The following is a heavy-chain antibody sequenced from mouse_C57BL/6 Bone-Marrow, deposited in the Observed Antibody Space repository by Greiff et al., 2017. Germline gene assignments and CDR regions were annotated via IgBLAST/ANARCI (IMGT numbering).Heavy chain of an antibody. CDR2: IDPENGDT. J-gene: IGHJ4*01. V-gene: IGHV14-4*01. CDR1: GFNIKDDY. CDR3: TTLAIYYGNYYYAMDY. Sequence: VQLQQSGAELVRPGASVKLSCTASGFNIKDDYMHWVKQRPEQGLEWIGWIDPENGDTEYASKFQGKATITADTSSNTAYLQLSSLTSEDTAVXYCTTLAIYYGNYYYAMDYWGQGTSVTVSS. D-gene: IGHD2-1*01.